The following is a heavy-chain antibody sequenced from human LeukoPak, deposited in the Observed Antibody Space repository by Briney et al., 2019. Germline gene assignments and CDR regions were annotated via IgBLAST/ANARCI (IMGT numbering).Heavy chain of an antibody. CDR2: IKQDGSEK. D-gene: IGHD6-13*01. CDR3: ARDTSGYSTIWYPDYYNGMDV. V-gene: IGHV3-7*01. J-gene: IGHJ6*02. Sequence: GGSLRLSCAASGFTFSSYAMHWVSQAPGKGLEWVANIKQDGSEKHYLDSVKGRSSIFRDNAKKSLFLHMNSLRAEDTAIYYCARDTSGYSTIWYPDYYNGMDVWGQGTTVTVSS. CDR1: GFTFSSYA.